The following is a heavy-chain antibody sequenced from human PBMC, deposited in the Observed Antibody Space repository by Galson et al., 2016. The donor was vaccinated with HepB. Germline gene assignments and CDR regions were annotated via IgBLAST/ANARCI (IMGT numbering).Heavy chain of an antibody. J-gene: IGHJ4*02. CDR3: TRERWGSTVPDY. D-gene: IGHD3-16*01. Sequence: SETLSLTCKVSDSSISKVYHWGWIRQPPGKGLEWIASIYDSATTYYNPSLKSRVTTSIDKSKNEFSLKLGSVTAADTAVYFCTRERWGSTVPDYWGQGTLGTVTS. CDR1: DSSISKVYH. V-gene: IGHV4-38-2*02. CDR2: IYDSATT.